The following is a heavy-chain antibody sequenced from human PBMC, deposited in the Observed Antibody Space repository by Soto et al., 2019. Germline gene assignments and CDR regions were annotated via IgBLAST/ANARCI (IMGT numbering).Heavy chain of an antibody. CDR1: GGTFSSYA. V-gene: IGHV1-69*13. D-gene: IGHD6-19*01. CDR2: IIPIFGTA. Sequence: GASVKVSCKASGGTFSSYAISWGRQAPGQGLEWMGGIIPIFGTANYAQKFQGRVTITADESTSTAYMELSSLRSEDTAVYYCAREPNSIAVAGLFDYWGQATLVTVSS. J-gene: IGHJ4*02. CDR3: AREPNSIAVAGLFDY.